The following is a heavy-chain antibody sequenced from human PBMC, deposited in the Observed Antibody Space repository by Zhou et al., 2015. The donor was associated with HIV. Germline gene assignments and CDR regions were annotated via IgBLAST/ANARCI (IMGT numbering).Heavy chain of an antibody. Sequence: QVQLVQSGAEVKKPGSSVKVSCKASGGTFSSYAISWVRQAPGQGLEWMGGIIPIFGTANYAQKFQGRVTITADESTSTAYMELSSLRSEDTAVYYCARGTAMVVATRGSAYYYYMDVWGKGTTVTVSS. CDR1: GGTFSSYA. V-gene: IGHV1-69*01. CDR3: ARGTAMVVATRGSAYYYYMDV. D-gene: IGHD3-22*01. CDR2: IIPIFGTA. J-gene: IGHJ6*03.